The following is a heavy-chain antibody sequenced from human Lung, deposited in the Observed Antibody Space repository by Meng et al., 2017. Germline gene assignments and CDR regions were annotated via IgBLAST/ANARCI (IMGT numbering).Heavy chain of an antibody. CDR1: GGPITSSTW. D-gene: IGHD1-26*01. J-gene: IGHJ4*02. CDR3: ARFDISSSGRGDY. V-gene: IGHV4-4*02. CDR2: IFHSGST. Sequence: QWPAPGQGTLWGALPRTCAVSGGPITSSTWGSWVRQTPGKGLEWFGEIFHSGSTNYNPPLESRVTISVDKSKNQFSLKVYSVTAADTATYYCARFDISSSGRGDYWGQGILVTVSS.